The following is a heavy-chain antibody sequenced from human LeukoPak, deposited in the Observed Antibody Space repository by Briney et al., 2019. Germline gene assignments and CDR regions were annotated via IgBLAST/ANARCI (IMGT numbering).Heavy chain of an antibody. CDR1: GFTFSSNA. CDR2: ISGSGGST. J-gene: IGHJ4*02. D-gene: IGHD3-10*01. Sequence: GGSLRPSCAASGFTFSSNAMSWVRQAPGKGLEWVSAISGSGGSTYYADSVKGRFTISRDNSKNTLYLQMNSLRAEDTAVYYCAKGMVRGVILGYFDYWGQGTLVTVSS. CDR3: AKGMVRGVILGYFDY. V-gene: IGHV3-23*01.